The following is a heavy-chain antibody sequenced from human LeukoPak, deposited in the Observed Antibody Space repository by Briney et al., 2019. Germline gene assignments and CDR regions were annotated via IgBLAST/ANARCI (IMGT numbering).Heavy chain of an antibody. CDR1: GFTFSSYW. CDR2: IKNDGSTT. Sequence: GGSLRLSCAASGFTFSSYWMLWVRQIPGKGLLWVSRIKNDGSTTTYADSVKGRFTISRDNAKNMLYLQMNSLRPEDTAVYYCAREGAAMAPRYFDHRGQGTLVTVSS. J-gene: IGHJ4*02. D-gene: IGHD5-18*01. CDR3: AREGAAMAPRYFDH. V-gene: IGHV3-74*01.